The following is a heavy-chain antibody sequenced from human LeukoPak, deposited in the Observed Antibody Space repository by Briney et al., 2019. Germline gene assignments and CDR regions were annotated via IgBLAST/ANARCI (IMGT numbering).Heavy chain of an antibody. CDR2: ISHSGTS. CDR3: ATREHHLQRTPGAY. D-gene: IGHD1-26*01. CDR1: GGSITLTDYY. J-gene: IGHJ4*02. Sequence: SESLSLTCTVSGGSITLTDYYWGWIRRPPGKWLEWIGTISHSGTSYYNPSLQSRLSISVDKSKNQFSLHVKSVTAADTAVYYCATREHHLQRTPGAYWGPGTLVTVSS. V-gene: IGHV4-39*01.